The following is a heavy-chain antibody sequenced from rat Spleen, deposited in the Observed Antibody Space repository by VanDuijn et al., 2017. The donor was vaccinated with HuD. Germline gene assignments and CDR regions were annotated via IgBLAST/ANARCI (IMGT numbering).Heavy chain of an antibody. J-gene: IGHJ4*01. CDR3: ARPGFGAYVMDA. D-gene: IGHD4-3*01. V-gene: IGHV5-22*01. CDR1: GFTLSDHY. CDR2: ISFDGLGT. Sequence: EVQLVESGGDLVQPGRSLKLSCAASGFTLSDHYMAWVRQAPGKGLEWVAIISFDGLGTYYRDSVKGRFTISRDNAKSTLYLQMNSLRSEDTATYYCARPGFGAYVMDAWGQGASVTVSS.